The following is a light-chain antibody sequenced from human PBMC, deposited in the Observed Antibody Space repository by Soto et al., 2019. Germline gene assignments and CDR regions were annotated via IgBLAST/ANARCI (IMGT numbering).Light chain of an antibody. Sequence: IVLTQSPGTLSFSPGERATLSCRASQNVSSSYFAWYQQKPGQAPRLLIYGAASKATGIPDRFSGSGSGTDFTLTLSILEPQDFAVYYCPPYGSSPRTLGQGTKVESK. CDR2: GAA. CDR1: QNVSSSY. J-gene: IGKJ1*01. CDR3: PPYGSSPRT. V-gene: IGKV3-20*01.